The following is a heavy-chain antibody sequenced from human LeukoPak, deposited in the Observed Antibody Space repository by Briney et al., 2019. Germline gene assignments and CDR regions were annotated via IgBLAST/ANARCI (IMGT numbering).Heavy chain of an antibody. CDR2: IWYGGSDK. CDR3: ARTRGWFDP. Sequence: GGSLRLSCAASGFTFSSYAMHWVRQAPGKGLEWVAVIWYGGSDKYYADSVKGRFTISRDNSKNTLYLEMNSLGAEDTAVYYCARTRGWFDPWGQGTLVTVSS. J-gene: IGHJ5*02. V-gene: IGHV3-33*08. CDR1: GFTFSSYA.